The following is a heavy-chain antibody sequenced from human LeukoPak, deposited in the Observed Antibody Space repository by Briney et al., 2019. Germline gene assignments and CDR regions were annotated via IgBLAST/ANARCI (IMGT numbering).Heavy chain of an antibody. CDR2: IIPIFGTA. CDR3: ARDRYSSGWYEIDY. V-gene: IGHV1-69*13. CDR1: GYSFIYYY. Sequence: ASVKVSCKTSGYSFIYYYVHWVRQAPGQGLEWMGGIIPIFGTANYAQKFQGRVTITADESTSTAYMELSSLRSEDTAVYYCARDRYSSGWYEIDYWGQGTLVTVSS. J-gene: IGHJ4*02. D-gene: IGHD6-19*01.